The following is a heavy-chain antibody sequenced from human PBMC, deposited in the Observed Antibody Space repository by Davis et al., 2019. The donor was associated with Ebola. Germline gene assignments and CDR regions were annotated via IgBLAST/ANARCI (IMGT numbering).Heavy chain of an antibody. D-gene: IGHD2-15*01. CDR3: ARGGVVLAARIYFDS. CDR2: IIPIFGTA. CDR1: GGTFSSYA. V-gene: IGHV1-69*13. Sequence: AASVKVSCKASGGTFSSYAISWVRQAPGQGLEWMGGIIPIFGTANYAQKFQGRVTITADASTSTAYMELSSLTSEDTAIYYCARGGVVLAARIYFDSWGQGTLISVSS. J-gene: IGHJ4*02.